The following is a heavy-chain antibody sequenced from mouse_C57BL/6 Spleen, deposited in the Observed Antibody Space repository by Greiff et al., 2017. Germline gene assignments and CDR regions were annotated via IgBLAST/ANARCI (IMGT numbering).Heavy chain of an antibody. CDR2: IDPENGDT. CDR3: VILNYFDY. Sequence: EVQLQESGAELVRPGASVKLSCTASGFNIKDDYMHWVKQRPEQGLEWIGWIDPENGDTEYASKFQGKATITADTSSNTAYLQLSSLTSEDTAVYYCVILNYFDYWGQGTTLTVSS. J-gene: IGHJ2*01. V-gene: IGHV14-4*01. CDR1: GFNIKDDY.